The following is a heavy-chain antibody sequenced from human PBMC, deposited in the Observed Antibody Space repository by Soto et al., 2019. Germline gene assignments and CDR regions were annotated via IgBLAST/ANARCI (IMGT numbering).Heavy chain of an antibody. V-gene: IGHV3-30*18. Sequence: QVQLVESGGGVVQPGRSLRRSCAASGFTFSSYGMHWVRQAPGKGLEWVAVISYDGSNKYYADSVKGRFTISRDNSKNTLYLQMNSLRAEDTAVYYCAKPTEDYYGMDVWGQGTTVTVSS. CDR3: AKPTEDYYGMDV. CDR1: GFTFSSYG. CDR2: ISYDGSNK. J-gene: IGHJ6*02.